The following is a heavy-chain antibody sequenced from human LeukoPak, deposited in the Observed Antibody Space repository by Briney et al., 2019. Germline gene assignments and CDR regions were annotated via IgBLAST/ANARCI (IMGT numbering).Heavy chain of an antibody. D-gene: IGHD3-10*01. CDR2: INWNGGSV. Sequence: PGRSLRLSCTGSGFTFDDYAMHWVRQPPGKGLEWVSGINWNGGSVGYADSVKGRFTISRDNAKNSLYLQMNSLRPEDTALYYCAKVPQGPRGLIGYFDYWGQGTLVTVSS. J-gene: IGHJ4*02. CDR3: AKVPQGPRGLIGYFDY. CDR1: GFTFDDYA. V-gene: IGHV3-9*01.